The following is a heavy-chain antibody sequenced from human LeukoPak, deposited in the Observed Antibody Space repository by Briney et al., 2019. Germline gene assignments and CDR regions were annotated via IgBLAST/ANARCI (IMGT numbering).Heavy chain of an antibody. CDR1: GFTFSSYA. Sequence: GGSLRLSCAASGFTFSSYAMSWVRQAPGKGLEWVSAISGSGGSTYYADSMKGRFTISRDNSKNTLYLQMNSLRAEDTAVYYCAKGRGGDCYSYWGQGTLVTVSS. CDR2: ISGSGGST. V-gene: IGHV3-23*01. CDR3: AKGRGGDCYSY. J-gene: IGHJ4*02. D-gene: IGHD2-21*02.